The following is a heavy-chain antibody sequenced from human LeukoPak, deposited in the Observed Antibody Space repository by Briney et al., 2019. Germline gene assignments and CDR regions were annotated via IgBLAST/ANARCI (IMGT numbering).Heavy chain of an antibody. CDR1: GGSISSYY. J-gene: IGHJ6*03. CDR2: IYTSGST. V-gene: IGHV4-4*07. CDR3: AREPTVTTYYYYYYMDV. D-gene: IGHD4-11*01. Sequence: SETLSLTCTVSGGSISSYYWSWIRQPAGKGLEWIGRIYTSGSTNYNPSLKSRVTMSVDTSKNQFSLKLSSVTAADTAVYYCAREPTVTTYYYYYYMDVWGKGTTVTVSS.